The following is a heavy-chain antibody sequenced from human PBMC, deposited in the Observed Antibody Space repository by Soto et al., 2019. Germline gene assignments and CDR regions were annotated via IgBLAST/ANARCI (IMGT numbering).Heavy chain of an antibody. V-gene: IGHV3-23*01. J-gene: IGHJ4*02. CDR3: AKDLNGDYSVFDY. Sequence: GGSLRLSCAASGFTFSSYAMNWVRQTPMKGLEWVSAISGSGGSTNYADSVKGRFTISRDNSKNTLYLQMNSLRAEDTAVYYCAKDLNGDYSVFDYWGQGTLVTVSS. CDR1: GFTFSSYA. D-gene: IGHD4-17*01. CDR2: ISGSGGST.